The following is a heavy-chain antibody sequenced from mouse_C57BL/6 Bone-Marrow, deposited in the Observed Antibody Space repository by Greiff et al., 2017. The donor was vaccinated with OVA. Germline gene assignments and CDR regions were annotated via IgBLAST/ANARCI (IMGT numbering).Heavy chain of an antibody. J-gene: IGHJ4*01. D-gene: IGHD2-1*01. CDR1: GYSITSGYY. Sequence: EVKLVESGPGLVKPSQSLSLTCSVTGYSITSGYYWNWIRQFPGNKLEWMGYISYDGSNNYNPSLKNRISITRDTSKNQFFLKLNSVTTEDTATYYCTRGAGKNYYAMDYWGQGTSVTVSS. CDR2: ISYDGSN. CDR3: TRGAGKNYYAMDY. V-gene: IGHV3-6*01.